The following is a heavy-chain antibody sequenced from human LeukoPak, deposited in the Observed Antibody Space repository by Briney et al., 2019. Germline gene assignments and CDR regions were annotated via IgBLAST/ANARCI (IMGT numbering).Heavy chain of an antibody. J-gene: IGHJ4*02. CDR3: ARASNRYCSSTSCYPFDY. V-gene: IGHV3-33*01. CDR1: GFTFSSYG. D-gene: IGHD2-2*01. CDR2: IWYDGSNK. Sequence: GRSLRLSCAASGFTFSSYGMHWVRQAPGKGLEWVAVIWYDGSNKYYADSVKGRFTISRDNSKNTLYLQMNSLRAEDTAVYYCARASNRYCSSTSCYPFDYWGQGTLVTVSS.